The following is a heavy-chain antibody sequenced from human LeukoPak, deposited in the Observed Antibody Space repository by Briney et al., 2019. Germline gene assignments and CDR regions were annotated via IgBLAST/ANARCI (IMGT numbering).Heavy chain of an antibody. J-gene: IGHJ3*02. Sequence: SGGSLRLSCAASGFTFSSYGMSWVRQAPGKGLEWVANIKQDGSEKYYVDSVKGRFTISRGNAKNSLYLQMNSLRAEDTAVYYCARVGIGHAFDIWGQGTMVTVSS. V-gene: IGHV3-7*01. CDR2: IKQDGSEK. CDR1: GFTFSSYG. CDR3: ARVGIGHAFDI. D-gene: IGHD1-14*01.